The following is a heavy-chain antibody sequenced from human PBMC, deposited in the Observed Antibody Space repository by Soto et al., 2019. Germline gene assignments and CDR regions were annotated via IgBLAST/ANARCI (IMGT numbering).Heavy chain of an antibody. CDR2: ISSSSSTI. Sequence: GGSLRLSCAASGFTFSSYSMNWVRQAPGKGLEWVSYISSSSSTIYYADSVKGRFTISRDNAKNSLYLQMNSLRDEDTAVYYCARDRGFPRYYYYYGMDVWGQGTTVTVSS. D-gene: IGHD3-10*01. V-gene: IGHV3-48*02. CDR3: ARDRGFPRYYYYYGMDV. J-gene: IGHJ6*02. CDR1: GFTFSSYS.